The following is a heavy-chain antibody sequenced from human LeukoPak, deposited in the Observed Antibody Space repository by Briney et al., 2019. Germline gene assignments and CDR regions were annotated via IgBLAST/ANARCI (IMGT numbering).Heavy chain of an antibody. D-gene: IGHD3-16*01. J-gene: IGHJ4*02. V-gene: IGHV4-39*01. CDR1: GGSISSSSHC. Sequence: SETLSLTCTVSGGSISSSSHCWGWIRQPPGKGLEWIGIVSYGGSTHSSPSLKSRVSLAVDTSRNQFSMKLTCVTAADTAVYYCARHSGLGVVSPYSDYWGQGTLVTVSS. CDR2: VSYGGST. CDR3: ARHSGLGVVSPYSDY.